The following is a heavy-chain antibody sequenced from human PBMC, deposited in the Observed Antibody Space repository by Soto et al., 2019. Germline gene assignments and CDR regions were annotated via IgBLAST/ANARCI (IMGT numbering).Heavy chain of an antibody. CDR1: GGTFSSYA. V-gene: IGHV1-69*13. Sequence: GASVKVSCKASGGTFSSYAISWVRQAPGQGLEWMGGIIPIFGTANYAQKFQGRVTITADESTSTAYMELSSLRSEDTAVYYCASGYSIAVAGTGDYWGQGTLVTVSS. CDR3: ASGYSIAVAGTGDY. J-gene: IGHJ4*02. D-gene: IGHD6-19*01. CDR2: IIPIFGTA.